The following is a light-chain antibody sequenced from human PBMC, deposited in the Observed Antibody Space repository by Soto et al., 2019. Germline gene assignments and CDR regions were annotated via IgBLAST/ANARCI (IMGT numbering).Light chain of an antibody. CDR2: GAF. CDR3: QHYGYSPGT. J-gene: IGKJ1*01. V-gene: IGKV3-20*01. Sequence: EIVLTQSPGTLSLSPGERASLSCRASQTINSAFLAWYQQKPGQAPRLLIYGAFNRVAGIPDRFSGSASGTDFTLTISRLEPDDFALYYCQHYGYSPGTFGLGTKVDIK. CDR1: QTINSAF.